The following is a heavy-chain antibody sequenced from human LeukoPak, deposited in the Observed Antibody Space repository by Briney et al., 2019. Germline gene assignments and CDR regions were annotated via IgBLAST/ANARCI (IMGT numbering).Heavy chain of an antibody. CDR1: GFTFSSYA. CDR3: ANSGWYFSDRFDY. CDR2: ISGSGGST. J-gene: IGHJ4*02. D-gene: IGHD6-19*01. V-gene: IGHV3-23*01. Sequence: PGGSLRLSCAASGFTFSSYAMSWVRQAPGKGLEWVSAISGSGGSTYYADSVKGRFTISRDNSKNTLYLQMNSLRAEDTAVYYCANSGWYFSDRFDYWGQGTLVTVSS.